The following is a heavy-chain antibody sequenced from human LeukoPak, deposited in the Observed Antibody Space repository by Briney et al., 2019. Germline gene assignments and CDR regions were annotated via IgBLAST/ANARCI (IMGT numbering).Heavy chain of an antibody. CDR3: AKDGSITMVRGVRFYWYFDL. J-gene: IGHJ2*01. Sequence: GRSLRLSCAASGFTFSSYGMHWVRQAPGKGLEWVAVISYDGSNKYYAASVKGRFTISRDNSKNTLYLQVNSLRAEDTAVYYCAKDGSITMVRGVRFYWYFDLWGRGTLVTVSS. D-gene: IGHD3-10*01. CDR1: GFTFSSYG. CDR2: ISYDGSNK. V-gene: IGHV3-30*18.